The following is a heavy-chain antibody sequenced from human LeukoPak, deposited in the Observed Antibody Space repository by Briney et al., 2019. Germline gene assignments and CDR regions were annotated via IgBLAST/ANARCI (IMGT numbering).Heavy chain of an antibody. J-gene: IGHJ3*02. CDR2: ISSSGST. Sequence: TSETLSLTCTVSGGSINNFYWSWIRQPAGKGLEWIGRISSSGSTNYNPSLKSRVTMPVDTSKNQFSLKLTSVTAADTAVYYCARGDGNAFDIWGQGTMVTVSS. CDR1: GGSINNFY. CDR3: ARGDGNAFDI. V-gene: IGHV4-4*07. D-gene: IGHD5-24*01.